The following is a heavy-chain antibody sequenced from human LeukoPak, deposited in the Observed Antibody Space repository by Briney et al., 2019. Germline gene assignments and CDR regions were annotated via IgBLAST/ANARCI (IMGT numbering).Heavy chain of an antibody. CDR3: VRDRLMTAVTMDH. V-gene: IGHV3-48*03. CDR2: ISGSGTTI. J-gene: IGHJ4*02. Sequence: PGGSLRLSCAASGFTFSTYEMNWVRQAPGKGLEWISFISGSGTTIYYAATVKGRFTISRDNTRNSLYLQMSSLRGVDTAVYYCVRDRLMTAVTMDHWGQGTLVTVSS. D-gene: IGHD4-17*01. CDR1: GFTFSTYE.